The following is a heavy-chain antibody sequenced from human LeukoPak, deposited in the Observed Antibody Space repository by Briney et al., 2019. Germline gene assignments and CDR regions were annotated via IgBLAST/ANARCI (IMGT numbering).Heavy chain of an antibody. D-gene: IGHD5-18*01. Sequence: SETLSLTCAVYGGSFSGYYWSWIRQPPGKGLEWIGEINHSGSTNYNPSLKSRVTISVDTSKNQFSLKLSSVTAADTAVYYCASQKIEGYSYGYYYYGMDVWGQGTTVTVSS. V-gene: IGHV4-34*01. J-gene: IGHJ6*02. CDR2: INHSGST. CDR3: ASQKIEGYSYGYYYYGMDV. CDR1: GGSFSGYY.